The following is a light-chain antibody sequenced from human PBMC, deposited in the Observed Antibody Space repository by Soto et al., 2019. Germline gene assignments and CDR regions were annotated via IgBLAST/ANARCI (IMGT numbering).Light chain of an antibody. J-gene: IGLJ3*02. CDR2: GNT. V-gene: IGLV1-40*01. Sequence: QSVLTQPPSVSGAPGQRVTISCTGSSSNIVAGYDVHWYQQLPGTAPKLLIYGNTNRPSGVPFRFSGSKSGTSASLAITGLQPEDEAALYCQSYDNSLSGWVFGGGTKVTGL. CDR3: QSYDNSLSGWV. CDR1: SSNIVAGYD.